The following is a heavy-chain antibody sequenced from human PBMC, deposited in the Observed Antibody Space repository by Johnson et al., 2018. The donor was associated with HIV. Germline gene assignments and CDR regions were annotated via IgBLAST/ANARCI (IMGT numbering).Heavy chain of an antibody. J-gene: IGHJ3*02. CDR3: ARSGYGSGSTHDAFDM. D-gene: IGHD3-10*01. CDR1: GFTVSSNY. Sequence: VQLVESGGGLVQPGGSLRLSCAASGFTVSSNYMSWVRQAPGKGLEWVSVIYSGGSTYYADSVKGRFTISRDNSKNTLYLQMNSLRAEDTAVYYCARSGYGSGSTHDAFDMWGQGTVVTVSS. CDR2: IYSGGST. V-gene: IGHV3-66*01.